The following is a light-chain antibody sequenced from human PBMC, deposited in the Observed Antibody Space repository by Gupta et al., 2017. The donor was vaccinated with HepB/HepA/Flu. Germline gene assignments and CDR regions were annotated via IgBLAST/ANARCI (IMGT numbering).Light chain of an antibody. CDR1: SLRTYY. CDR2: PKN. Sequence: ALGQTVRITCQRDSLRTYYSSWYQQKPGQVPLLVIYPKNNRPSGIPDRFSCSNSGNTASLTITGTQAEDEADYYCNSRDSSGNLWVFGGGTKLTVL. CDR3: NSRDSSGNLWV. V-gene: IGLV3-19*01. J-gene: IGLJ3*02.